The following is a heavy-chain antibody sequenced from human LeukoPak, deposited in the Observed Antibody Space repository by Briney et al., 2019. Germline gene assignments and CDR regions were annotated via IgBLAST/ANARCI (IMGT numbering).Heavy chain of an antibody. J-gene: IGHJ5*02. V-gene: IGHV4-34*01. CDR3: ARFRFRPLARFDP. D-gene: IGHD3-16*01. CDR1: GGSFSGYY. Sequence: SETLSLTCAVYGGSFSGYYWSWIRQPPGKGLEGIGEINHSGSTNYNPSLKSRVTISVDTSKNQFSLKLSSVTAADTAVYYCARFRFRPLARFDPWGQGTLVTVSS. CDR2: INHSGST.